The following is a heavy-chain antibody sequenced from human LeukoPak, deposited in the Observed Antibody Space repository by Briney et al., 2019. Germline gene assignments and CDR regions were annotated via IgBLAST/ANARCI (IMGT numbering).Heavy chain of an antibody. CDR3: ARGGFWSGHDAFDI. D-gene: IGHD3-3*01. V-gene: IGHV3-11*01. J-gene: IGHJ3*02. CDR2: ITGSGSTI. Sequence: GGSLRLSCAASGFTFSDYYMSWIRQAPGKGLEWVSYITGSGSTIYYADSVKGRFTISRDNAKNSLYLQMNSLRAEDTAVYYCARGGFWSGHDAFDIWGQGTMVTVSS. CDR1: GFTFSDYY.